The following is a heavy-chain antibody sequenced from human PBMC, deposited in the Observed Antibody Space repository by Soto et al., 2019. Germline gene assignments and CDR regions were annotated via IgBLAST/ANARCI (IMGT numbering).Heavy chain of an antibody. CDR2: IYHSGNI. V-gene: IGHV4-30-2*01. CDR1: GGSISSGGYS. J-gene: IGHJ5*02. D-gene: IGHD2-21*01. Sequence: QLQLQESGSGLVKPSQTLSLTCAVSGGSISSGGYSWSWIRQPPGKGLEWIGYIYHSGNIYYNPSRXSXLTISVDRSKNQFSLKLSSVTAADTAVYYCARIPSPWGQGTLVTVSS. CDR3: ARIPSP.